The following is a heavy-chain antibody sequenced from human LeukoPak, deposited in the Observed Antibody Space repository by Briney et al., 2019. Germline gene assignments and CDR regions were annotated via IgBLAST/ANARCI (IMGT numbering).Heavy chain of an antibody. D-gene: IGHD3-22*01. J-gene: IGHJ4*02. CDR1: GGSFSGYY. CDR2: INHSGST. Sequence: SETLFLTCAVYGGSFSGYYWSWIRQPPGKGLEWIGEINHSGSTNYNPSLKSRVTISVDTSKNQFSLKLSSVTAADTAVYYCAREADYYYDSSGYFDYWGQGTLVTVSS. V-gene: IGHV4-34*01. CDR3: AREADYYYDSSGYFDY.